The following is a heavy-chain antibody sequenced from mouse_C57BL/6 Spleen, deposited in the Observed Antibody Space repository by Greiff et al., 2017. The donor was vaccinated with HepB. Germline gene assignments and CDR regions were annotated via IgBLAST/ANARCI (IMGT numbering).Heavy chain of an antibody. J-gene: IGHJ1*03. Sequence: DVKLVESEGGLVQPGSSMKLSCTASGFTFSDYYLAWVRQVPEKGLEWVANITYDGSSTYYLDSLKSRFIISRDNAKNILYLQMSSLKSEDTATYYCARDREWYFDVWGTGTTVTVSS. CDR3: ARDREWYFDV. V-gene: IGHV5-16*01. D-gene: IGHD3-1*01. CDR1: GFTFSDYY. CDR2: ITYDGSST.